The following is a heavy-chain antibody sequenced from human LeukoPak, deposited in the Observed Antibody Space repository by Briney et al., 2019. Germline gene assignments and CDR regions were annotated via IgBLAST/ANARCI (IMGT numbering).Heavy chain of an antibody. Sequence: GSLRLSCAASGFTFSSYEMNWVRQAPGKELIWVGRIKSKTDGGTTDYAAPVKGRFTISRDDSKNTLYLQMNSLKTEDTAVYYCSASGGHGVWGQGTLVTVSS. CDR3: SASGGHGV. D-gene: IGHD1-26*01. V-gene: IGHV3-15*01. J-gene: IGHJ4*02. CDR2: IKSKTDGGTT. CDR1: GFTFSSYE.